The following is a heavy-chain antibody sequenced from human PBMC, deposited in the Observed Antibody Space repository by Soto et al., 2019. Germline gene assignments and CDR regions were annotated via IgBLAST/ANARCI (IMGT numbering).Heavy chain of an antibody. CDR2: IGSSSRYT. CDR1: GFSFCDYY. J-gene: IGHJ4*02. V-gene: IGHV3-11*03. CDR3: IKDTTPGGLDY. D-gene: IGHD3-16*01. Sequence: GGSLRLSCVVSGFSFCDYYMSWIRQAPGKGLEWVSYIGSSSRYTNYADSVKGRFIISRDNAKKSLYLQMNSLRPEDTAFYYCIKDTTPGGLDYWGRPILVTVSS.